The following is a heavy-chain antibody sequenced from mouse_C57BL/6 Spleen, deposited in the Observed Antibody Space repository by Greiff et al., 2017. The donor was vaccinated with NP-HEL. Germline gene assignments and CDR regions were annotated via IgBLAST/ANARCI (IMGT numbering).Heavy chain of an antibody. CDR1: GFTFSDYG. CDR2: ISSGSSTI. Sequence: EVMLVESGGGLVKPGGSLKLFCAASGFTFSDYGMHWVRQAPEKGLAWVAYISSGSSTIYYADTVKGRFTISRDNAKNTLFRQMTRLRSEDTAMYYCARERSTMVTTYFDYWGQGTTLTVSS. CDR3: ARERSTMVTTYFDY. J-gene: IGHJ2*01. V-gene: IGHV5-17*01. D-gene: IGHD2-2*01.